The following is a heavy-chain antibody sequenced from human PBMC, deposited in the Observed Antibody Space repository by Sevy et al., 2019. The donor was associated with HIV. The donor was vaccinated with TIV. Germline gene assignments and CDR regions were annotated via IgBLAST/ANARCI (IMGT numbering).Heavy chain of an antibody. D-gene: IGHD3-16*02. CDR3: AKDQGDYVWGTFRDY. CDR2: ISGSGFST. CDR1: GFTFNNYA. V-gene: IGHV3-23*01. Sequence: GGSLRLSCAASGFTFNNYAMNWVRQAPGKGLEWVSAISGSGFSTYYADSVKGRFTFSRDNSKNTLYLQMNSLRAEDTAVYYCAKDQGDYVWGTFRDYWGQGTLVTVSS. J-gene: IGHJ4*02.